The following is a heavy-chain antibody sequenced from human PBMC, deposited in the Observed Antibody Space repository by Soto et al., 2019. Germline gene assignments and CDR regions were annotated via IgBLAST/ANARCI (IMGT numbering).Heavy chain of an antibody. D-gene: IGHD3-16*01. J-gene: IGHJ4*02. CDR3: ARSSGGGLETRELDS. CDR1: GFTVSTTY. CDR2: INRYGNT. Sequence: EVQLVESGGGLVQPGESLRISCAASGFTVSTTYMNWVRQAPGKGLEWVSLINRYGNTHYVDSVKGRFTISRDNARNTLYLQMNGLRSDDTAVYYCARSSGGGLETRELDSWGQGTLVTVSP. V-gene: IGHV3-66*01.